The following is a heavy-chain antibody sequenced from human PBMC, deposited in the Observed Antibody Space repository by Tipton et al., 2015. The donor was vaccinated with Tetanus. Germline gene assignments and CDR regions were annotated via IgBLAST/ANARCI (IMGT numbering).Heavy chain of an antibody. Sequence: SLRLSCVASGFTFSNYAMSWVRQAPGKGLEWVAILYRGASTTYYEDSVKGRFTISRDDSKNTLFLQMNSLRVEDTAVYYCVKGHSSDCFCPEYWGQGTQVTVSS. V-gene: IGHV3-23*03. CDR3: VKGHSSDCFCPEY. CDR2: LYRGASTT. CDR1: GFTFSNYA. J-gene: IGHJ4*02. D-gene: IGHD2-21*01.